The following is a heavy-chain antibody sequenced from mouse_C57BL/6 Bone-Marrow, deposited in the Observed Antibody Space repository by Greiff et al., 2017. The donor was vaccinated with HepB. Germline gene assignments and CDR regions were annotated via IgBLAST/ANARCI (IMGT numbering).Heavy chain of an antibody. Sequence: EVQLVESGGDLVKPGGSLKLSCAASGFTFSSYGMSWVRQTPDKRLEWVATISSGGSYTYYPDSVKVRFTISRDNAKNTLYLQMSSLKSEDTAMYYCARLAGGSPFAYWGQGTLVTVSA. D-gene: IGHD1-1*01. CDR1: GFTFSSYG. J-gene: IGHJ3*01. V-gene: IGHV5-6*01. CDR3: ARLAGGSPFAY. CDR2: ISSGGSYT.